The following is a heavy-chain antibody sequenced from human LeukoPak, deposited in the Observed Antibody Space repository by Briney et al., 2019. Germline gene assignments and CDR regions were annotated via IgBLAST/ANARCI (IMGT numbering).Heavy chain of an antibody. D-gene: IGHD4-17*01. CDR2: INWNGGST. J-gene: IGHJ4*02. Sequence: GGSLRLSCAASGFTFDDYGMSWVRQAPGQGLEWVSGINWNGGSTGYADPVKGRFTISRDNAKKSLDLQMNSLRAEDTALYYCARGHIDYAFDCWGQGTLVTVSS. V-gene: IGHV3-20*04. CDR3: ARGHIDYAFDC. CDR1: GFTFDDYG.